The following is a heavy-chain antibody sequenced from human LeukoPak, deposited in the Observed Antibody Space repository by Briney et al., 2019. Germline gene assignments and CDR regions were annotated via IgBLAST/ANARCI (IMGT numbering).Heavy chain of an antibody. CDR1: GFTFSSYS. CDR2: ISSSSSYI. V-gene: IGHV3-21*01. J-gene: IGHJ4*02. Sequence: PGGSPRLSCAASGFTFSSYSMNWVRQAPGKGLEWVSSISSSSSYIYYADSVKGRFTISRDNAKNSLYLQMNSLRAEDTAVYYCAWGVGATDPFDYWGQGTLVTVSS. CDR3: AWGVGATDPFDY. D-gene: IGHD1-26*01.